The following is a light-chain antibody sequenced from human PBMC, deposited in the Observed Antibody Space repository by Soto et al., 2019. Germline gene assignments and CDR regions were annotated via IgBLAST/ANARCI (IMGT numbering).Light chain of an antibody. V-gene: IGLV2-23*02. Sequence: QSALTQPASVSGSPGQSITISCTGTSSDVGSYNLVSWFQQHPGEAPKLIIYEVSDRPSGVSNRFSGSKSGNTASLTISGLQGSDEADYYCCSYAGRINWEFGGGTKLTVL. CDR1: SSDVGSYNL. J-gene: IGLJ3*02. CDR2: EVS. CDR3: CSYAGRINWE.